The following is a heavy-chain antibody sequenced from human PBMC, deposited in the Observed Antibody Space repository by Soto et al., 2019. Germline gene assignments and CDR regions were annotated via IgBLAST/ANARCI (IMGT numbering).Heavy chain of an antibody. Sequence: SETLSLTCTVSGGSISSDYWSWIRQPPGKGLEWIGYTYYSGSTNYNPSLKSRVTITADTSKNQFSLKLSSVTAADTAVYYCARIGDYDSSGYYLGPFDYWGQGTLVTVSS. D-gene: IGHD3-22*01. V-gene: IGHV4-59*01. J-gene: IGHJ4*02. CDR2: TYYSGST. CDR3: ARIGDYDSSGYYLGPFDY. CDR1: GGSISSDY.